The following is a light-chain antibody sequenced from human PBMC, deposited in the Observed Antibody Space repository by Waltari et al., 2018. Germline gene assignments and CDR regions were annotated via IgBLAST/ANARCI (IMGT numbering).Light chain of an antibody. CDR2: LGS. V-gene: IGKV2-28*01. CDR1: QSLLHSNGYNY. J-gene: IGKJ3*01. Sequence: DIVMTQSPLSLPVTPGEPASIPCRSSQSLLHSNGYNYLDWYLQKPGQSPQLLIYLGSNRASGVPDRFSGSGSGTDFTLKISRVEAEDVGVYYCMQALQTPFTFGPGTKVEIK. CDR3: MQALQTPFT.